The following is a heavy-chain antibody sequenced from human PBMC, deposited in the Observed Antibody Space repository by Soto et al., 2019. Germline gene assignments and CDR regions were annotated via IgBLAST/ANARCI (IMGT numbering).Heavy chain of an antibody. CDR2: INHSGST. J-gene: IGHJ1*01. CDR1: GGSFSGYY. V-gene: IGHV4-34*01. CDR3: ATDRVESGYPEYFQH. Sequence: SETLSLTCAVYGGSFSGYYWSWIRQPPGKGLEWIGEINHSGSTNYNPSLKSRVTISVDTSKNQLSLKLNSVTAEDTAVYYCATDRVESGYPEYFQHWGQGTLVTVSS. D-gene: IGHD3-22*01.